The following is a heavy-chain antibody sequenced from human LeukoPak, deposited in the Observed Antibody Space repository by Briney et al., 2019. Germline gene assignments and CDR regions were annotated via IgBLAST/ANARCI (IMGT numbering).Heavy chain of an antibody. Sequence: GESLKISCKASGYTFTNYWIGWVRQMPGKGLEWMGIIYPGDSDTRYSPSFRGQVTISVDKSISTAYLQWSSLKASDTAMYYCARHASNSRVAFDIWGQGTMVSVSS. CDR3: ARHASNSRVAFDI. V-gene: IGHV5-51*01. D-gene: IGHD4/OR15-4a*01. CDR2: IYPGDSDT. CDR1: GYTFTNYW. J-gene: IGHJ3*02.